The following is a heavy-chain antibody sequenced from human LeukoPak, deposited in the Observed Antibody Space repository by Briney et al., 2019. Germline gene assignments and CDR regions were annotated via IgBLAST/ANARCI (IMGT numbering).Heavy chain of an antibody. D-gene: IGHD1-1*01. CDR3: ARSPSGQPDY. J-gene: IGHJ4*02. CDR1: GYTFTSYY. CDR2: INPNNGGT. Sequence: ASVRVFCKTSGYTFTSYYIHWVRQAPGQGLECMGWINPNNGGTTYAQNSQGRVSMTRDTSISTAYMELSGLRSDDTAVYYCARSPSGQPDYWGRGTLVTVSS. V-gene: IGHV1-2*02.